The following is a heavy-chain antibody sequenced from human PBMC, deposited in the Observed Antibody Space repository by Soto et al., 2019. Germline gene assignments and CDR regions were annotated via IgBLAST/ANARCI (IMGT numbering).Heavy chain of an antibody. CDR3: ARVLRDDYVWGSYRYTNVGAFDI. D-gene: IGHD3-16*02. V-gene: IGHV4-38-2*01. CDR2: IYHRGST. Sequence: SETLSLTCAVSGYSISSGYYCGWIRQPPGKGLEWIGSIYHRGSTYYNPSLKSRVTISVDTSKNQFSLKLSSVTAADTAVYYCARVLRDDYVWGSYRYTNVGAFDIWGQGTMVTVSS. CDR1: GYSISSGYY. J-gene: IGHJ3*02.